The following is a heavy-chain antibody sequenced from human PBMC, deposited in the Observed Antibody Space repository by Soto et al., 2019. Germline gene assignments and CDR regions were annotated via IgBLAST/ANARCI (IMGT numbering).Heavy chain of an antibody. V-gene: IGHV1-58*02. CDR2: IVVGSGNT. CDR3: AAEPAYYDILTGYYQWAFDI. D-gene: IGHD3-9*01. Sequence: SVKVSCKASGGTFSSYAISWVRQARGQRLEWIGWIVVGSGNTNYAQKIQERDTITRDMSTSTAYMELSSLRSEDTAVYYCAAEPAYYDILTGYYQWAFDIWGQGTMVTVSS. CDR1: GGTFSSYA. J-gene: IGHJ3*02.